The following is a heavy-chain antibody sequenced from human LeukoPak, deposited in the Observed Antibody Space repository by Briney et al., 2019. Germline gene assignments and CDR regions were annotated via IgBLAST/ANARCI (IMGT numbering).Heavy chain of an antibody. D-gene: IGHD7-27*01. CDR3: ARGDNWGIDY. J-gene: IGHJ4*02. CDR2: IYYSGST. CDR1: GGSISSYY. Sequence: SETLSLTCTVSGGSISSYYWSWIRQPPGKGLEWIGYIYYSGSTNYNPSLKSRVTISVDTSKNQFSLKLSSVTAADTAVYYCARGDNWGIDYWGQGTLVTVPS. V-gene: IGHV4-59*01.